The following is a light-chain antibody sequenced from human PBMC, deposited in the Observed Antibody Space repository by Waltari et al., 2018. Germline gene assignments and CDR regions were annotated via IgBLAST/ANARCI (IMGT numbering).Light chain of an antibody. CDR2: DAS. CDR3: QQYTNWPPLT. J-gene: IGKJ4*01. V-gene: IGKV3-15*01. Sequence: EIVMTQSPGTLSVSPEERAALSCRASRSVHSNLAWYQHKLGRTPRLVIYDASTRATGVPARFSGSGSGTHFTLIISSLQSEDLATYYCQQYTNWPPLTFGGGTKVEF. CDR1: RSVHSN.